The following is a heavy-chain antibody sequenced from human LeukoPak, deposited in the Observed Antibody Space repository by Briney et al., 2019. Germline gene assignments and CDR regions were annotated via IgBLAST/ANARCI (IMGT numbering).Heavy chain of an antibody. CDR3: AREEDYYDSSGSVDY. CDR2: IYYGGST. J-gene: IGHJ4*02. Sequence: SETLSLTCTVSGGSISSSSYYWGWIRQPPGKGLEWIGSIYYGGSTYYNPSLKSRVTISVDTSKNQFSLKLSSVTAADTAVYYCAREEDYYDSSGSVDYWGQGTLVTVSS. D-gene: IGHD3-22*01. V-gene: IGHV4-39*02. CDR1: GGSISSSSYY.